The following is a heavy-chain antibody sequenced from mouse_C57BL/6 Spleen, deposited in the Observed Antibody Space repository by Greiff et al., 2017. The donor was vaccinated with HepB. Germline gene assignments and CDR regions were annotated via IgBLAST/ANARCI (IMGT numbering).Heavy chain of an antibody. CDR3: ARNDYDVDYAMDY. CDR2: IWTGGGT. V-gene: IGHV2-9-1*01. D-gene: IGHD2-4*01. CDR1: GFSLTSYA. Sequence: VQRVESGPGLVAPSQSLSITCTVSGFSLTSYAISWVRQPPGKGLEWLGVIWTGGGTNYNSALKSRLSISKDNSKSQVFLKMNSLQTDDTARYYCARNDYDVDYAMDYWGQGTSVTVSS. J-gene: IGHJ4*01.